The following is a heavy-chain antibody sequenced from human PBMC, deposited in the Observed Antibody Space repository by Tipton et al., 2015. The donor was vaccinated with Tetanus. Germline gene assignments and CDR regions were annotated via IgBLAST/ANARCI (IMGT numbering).Heavy chain of an antibody. V-gene: IGHV4-30-2*01. CDR2: IYQTDST. CDR1: GGLITTGGYS. J-gene: IGHJ5*02. D-gene: IGHD6-19*01. CDR3: AFLPKHWLVPSFDP. Sequence: TLSLTCTVSGGLITTGGYSWGWIRQPPGQGLEWLGYIYQTDSTYYNPSVRSRLTLSLQRSKNQVSLNLSSVTAADTAVYYCAFLPKHWLVPSFDPWGQGTLVTVSS.